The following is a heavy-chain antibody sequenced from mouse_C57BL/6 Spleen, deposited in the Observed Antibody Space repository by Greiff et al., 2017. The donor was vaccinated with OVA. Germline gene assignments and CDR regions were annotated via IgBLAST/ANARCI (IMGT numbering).Heavy chain of an antibody. CDR1: GYTFTDYE. CDR3: TRTAQAYFDY. V-gene: IGHV1-15*01. D-gene: IGHD3-2*02. J-gene: IGHJ2*01. Sequence: VKLQESGAELVRPGASVTLSCKASGYTFTDYEMHWVKQTPVHGLEWIGAIDPETGGTAYNQKFKGKAILTADKSSSTAYMELRSLTSEDSAVYYCTRTAQAYFDYWGQGTTLTVSS. CDR2: IDPETGGT.